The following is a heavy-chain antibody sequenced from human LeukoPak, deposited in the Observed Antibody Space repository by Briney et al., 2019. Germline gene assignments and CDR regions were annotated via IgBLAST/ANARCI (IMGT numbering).Heavy chain of an antibody. CDR1: GGSISSYY. CDR2: ISDSGRT. CDR3: ARDIYSSSWTAPYY. Sequence: SETLSLTCTVSGGSISSYYWSWIRQPPGKGLEWIGYISDSGRTKFNSSLKSRVIISVDTTNNQFSLNLSSVTWHDTAVYYCARDIYSSSWTAPYYWGQGTLVTVSS. D-gene: IGHD6-13*01. V-gene: IGHV4-59*01. J-gene: IGHJ4*02.